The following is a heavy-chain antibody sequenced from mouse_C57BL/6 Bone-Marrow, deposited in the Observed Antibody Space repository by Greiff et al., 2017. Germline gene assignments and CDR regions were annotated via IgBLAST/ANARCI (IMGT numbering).Heavy chain of an antibody. CDR2: INPSSGYT. D-gene: IGHD2-4*01. J-gene: IGHJ4*01. CDR3: ARDDYDWAMDY. V-gene: IGHV1-7*01. CDR1: GYTFTSYW. Sequence: VQLQQSGAELAKPGASVKLSCKASGYTFTSYWMHWVKQRPGQGLEWIGYINPSSGYTKYNQKFKDKATLTADKSSSTAYMQLKSLTSEDSAVYYCARDDYDWAMDYWGQGTSVTVSS.